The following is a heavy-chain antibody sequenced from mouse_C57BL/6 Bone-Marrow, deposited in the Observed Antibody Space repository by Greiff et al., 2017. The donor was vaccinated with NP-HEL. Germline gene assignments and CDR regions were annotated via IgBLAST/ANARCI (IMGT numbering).Heavy chain of an antibody. CDR2: ISNGGGST. CDR3: ARQGGDYYDMDY. V-gene: IGHV5-12*01. CDR1: GFTFSDYY. J-gene: IGHJ4*01. Sequence: DVKLVESGGGLVQPGGSLKLSCAASGFTFSDYYMYWVRQTPEKRLEWVAYISNGGGSTYYPDTVKGRFTISRDNAKNTLYLQMSRLKSEDTAMYYCARQGGDYYDMDYWGQGTSVTVSS.